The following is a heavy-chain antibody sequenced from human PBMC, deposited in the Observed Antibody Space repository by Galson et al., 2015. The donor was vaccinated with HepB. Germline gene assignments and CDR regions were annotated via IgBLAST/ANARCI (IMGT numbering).Heavy chain of an antibody. CDR1: GGTFSSYA. V-gene: IGHV1-69*04. CDR3: ARDRAVAGGGDWFDS. J-gene: IGHJ5*01. D-gene: IGHD6-19*01. Sequence: SVKVSCKASGGTFSSYAIIWVRQAPGQGLEWMGRIIPSLDIADYTQKFQGRVTITADKSTSTAYMDLGSLRSEDTAVYYCARDRAVAGGGDWFDSWGQGTLVTVSS. CDR2: IIPSLDIA.